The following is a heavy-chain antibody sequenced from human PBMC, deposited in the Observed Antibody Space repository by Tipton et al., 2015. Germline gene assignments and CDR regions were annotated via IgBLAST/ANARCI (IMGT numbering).Heavy chain of an antibody. Sequence: TLSLTCTVSGGSISSYYWTWIRQPAGKGLEWIGRIYISGSTNYNSSLKSRVTMSVDTSKNQFSLRLSSVTAADTAVYYCARAFWSGFYRGYFDFWGQGTLVTVSS. CDR3: ARAFWSGFYRGYFDF. J-gene: IGHJ4*02. D-gene: IGHD3-3*01. CDR2: IYISGST. CDR1: GGSISSYY. V-gene: IGHV4-4*07.